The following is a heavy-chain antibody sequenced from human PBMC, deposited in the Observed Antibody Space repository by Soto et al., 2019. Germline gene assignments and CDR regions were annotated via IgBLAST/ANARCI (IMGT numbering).Heavy chain of an antibody. D-gene: IGHD3-22*01. CDR1: GYTFTSYY. CDR3: ARDLYDSSGYYYPYYYGMDV. J-gene: IGHJ6*02. CDR2: INPSGGST. V-gene: IGHV1-46*03. Sequence: GASVKVSCKASGYTFTSYYMHWVRQAPGQGLEWMGIINPSGGSTSYAQKFQGRVTMTRDTSTSTVYMELSSLRSEDTAVYYCARDLYDSSGYYYPYYYGMDVWGQGTTVTVSS.